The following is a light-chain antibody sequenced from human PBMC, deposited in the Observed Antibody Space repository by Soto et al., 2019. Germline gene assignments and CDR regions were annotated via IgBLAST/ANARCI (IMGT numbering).Light chain of an antibody. CDR2: AAS. CDR1: QIISTY. J-gene: IGKJ1*01. CDR3: QQIYSAPPT. Sequence: DIQMTQSPSSLSASVGDRVTITCRASQIISTYLNWYQQRAGLAPRLLIYAASSLQSGVPPRFSGSGSGTDFTLTISSLQHEDFETYSCQQIYSAPPTFGQVTKVDIK. V-gene: IGKV1-39*01.